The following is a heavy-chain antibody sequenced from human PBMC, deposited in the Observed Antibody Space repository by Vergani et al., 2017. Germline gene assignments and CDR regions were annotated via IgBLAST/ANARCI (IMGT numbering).Heavy chain of an antibody. V-gene: IGHV4-31*03. CDR1: GSSISSGGYY. J-gene: IGHJ3*02. D-gene: IGHD2-2*01. CDR3: ARGGGYCSSTSCYPTAFDI. CDR2: IYYSGST. Sequence: QVQLQESGPGLVKPSQTLSLTCTVSGSSISSGGYYWSWIRQHPGKGLEWIGYIYYSGSTYYNPSLKSRVTISVATSKNQFSLKLSSVTAADTAVYYCARGGGYCSSTSCYPTAFDIWGQGTMVTVSS.